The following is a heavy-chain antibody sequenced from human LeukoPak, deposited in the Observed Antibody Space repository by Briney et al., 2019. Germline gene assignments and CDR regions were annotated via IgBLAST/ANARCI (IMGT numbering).Heavy chain of an antibody. CDR2: IKEDGSEK. CDR3: ARRSGSYDY. D-gene: IGHD1-26*01. CDR1: GFTFSIYW. J-gene: IGHJ4*02. V-gene: IGHV3-7*01. Sequence: GGSLRLSCAASGFTFSIYWMSWVRQAPGKGLEWVANIKEDGSEKYYVDSVKGRFTISRDNAKSSLYLQMNSLRADDTAVYYCARRSGSYDYWGQGTLVTVSS.